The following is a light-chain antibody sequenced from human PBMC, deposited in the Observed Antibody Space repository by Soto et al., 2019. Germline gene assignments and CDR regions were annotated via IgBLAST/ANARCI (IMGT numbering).Light chain of an antibody. J-gene: IGKJ1*01. CDR1: QSVSRN. CDR2: DAS. CDR3: QQRSNWPWT. V-gene: IGKV3-11*01. Sequence: EIVLTQSPATLSLSPGERATLSCRASQSVSRNLAWYQQKPGQAPSLLIYDASNRATGIPARFSGSGSGTDFTLTISSLEPEDFAVYYCQQRSNWPWTFGQGTKWEIK.